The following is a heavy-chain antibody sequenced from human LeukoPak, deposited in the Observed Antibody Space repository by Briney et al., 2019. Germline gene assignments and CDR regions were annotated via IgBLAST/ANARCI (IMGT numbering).Heavy chain of an antibody. CDR3: AKADGDALDY. CDR1: GFTFSSYA. D-gene: IGHD2-21*02. V-gene: IGHV3-23*01. J-gene: IGHJ4*02. CDR2: ISGSDDST. Sequence: HSGGSLRLSCAASGFTFSSYAMSWVRQAPGKGLEWVSSISGSDDSTHYADSVKGRFTISRDNSKNTLYVQMNSLRVEDTAVYYCAKADGDALDYWGQGTLVTVSS.